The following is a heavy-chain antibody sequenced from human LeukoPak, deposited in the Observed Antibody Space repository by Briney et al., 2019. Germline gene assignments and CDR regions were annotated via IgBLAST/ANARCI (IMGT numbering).Heavy chain of an antibody. Sequence: GGSLRLSCAASGFTFSSYGMSWGRQAAGKGLEWVSTISGRRDSTSYADSVKGRFTISRDNSKNTLYLQMNSLRAEDTAVYYCAKDPNFYYCMDVWGKGTTVTISS. CDR2: ISGRRDST. V-gene: IGHV3-23*01. CDR3: AKDPNFYYCMDV. CDR1: GFTFSSYG. J-gene: IGHJ6*03.